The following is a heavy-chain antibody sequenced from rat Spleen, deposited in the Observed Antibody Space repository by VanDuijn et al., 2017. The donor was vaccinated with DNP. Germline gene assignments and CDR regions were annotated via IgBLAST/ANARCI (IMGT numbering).Heavy chain of an antibody. Sequence: EVRLVESGGGLVQPGRSLKLSCAASGFTFSDYYMAWVRQAPKKGLEWVASISYGGSSTYYGDSVKGRFTISRDNAKSSLYLQINSLQADDTGTYYCTRDPNSSYWFFDLWGPGTMVTVSS. V-gene: IGHV5-22*01. CDR2: ISYGGSST. D-gene: IGHD5-1*01. CDR3: TRDPNSSYWFFDL. CDR1: GFTFSDYY. J-gene: IGHJ1*01.